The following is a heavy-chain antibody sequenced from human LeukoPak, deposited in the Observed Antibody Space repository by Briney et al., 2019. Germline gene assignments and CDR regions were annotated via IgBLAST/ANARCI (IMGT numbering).Heavy chain of an antibody. CDR1: GYTFTNYG. D-gene: IGHD6-25*01. CDR3: ARDKTIANPGIGANRGNVDK. V-gene: IGHV1-18*01. J-gene: IGHJ4*02. Sequence: ASVKVSCKASGYTFTNYGITGVRQAPGQGLEWMGWISADNGYTNYAQKLQGRVTMTTDTSTSTAYMELRSLRSDDTAVYYCARDKTIANPGIGANRGNVDKWGQGTLVTVSS. CDR2: ISADNGYT.